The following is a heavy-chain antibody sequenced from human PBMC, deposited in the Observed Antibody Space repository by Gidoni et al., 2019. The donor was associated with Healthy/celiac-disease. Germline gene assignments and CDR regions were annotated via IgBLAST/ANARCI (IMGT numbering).Heavy chain of an antibody. CDR2: LNPIGGST. D-gene: IGHD2-15*01. CDR1: RYTFTSSY. V-gene: IGHV1-46*03. J-gene: IGHJ5*02. Sequence: QVRLVQSGAEVKKPGASVNVSCKASRYTFTSSYMHWVRQAPGQGLEWMGILNPIGGSTSYAQKFQGRVTMTRDTSTSTVYTELSSLRSEDTAVYYCARAERPIVVVVAATPPFDPWGQGTLVTVSS. CDR3: ARAERPIVVVVAATPPFDP.